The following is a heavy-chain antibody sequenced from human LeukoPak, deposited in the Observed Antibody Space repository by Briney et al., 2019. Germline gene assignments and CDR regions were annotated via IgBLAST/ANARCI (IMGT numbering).Heavy chain of an antibody. CDR3: VRGPTYQPIDY. Sequence: PSETLSLTCTVSGGSISISNYYWGWIRQPPGKGLEWIASIHYSETTYYNPSLKSRVTISVDTSKNHFSLKLSSVTAADTAVYYCVRGPTYQPIDYWGQGTLVTVSS. V-gene: IGHV4-39*02. CDR1: GGSISISNYY. CDR2: IHYSETT. D-gene: IGHD2-2*01. J-gene: IGHJ4*02.